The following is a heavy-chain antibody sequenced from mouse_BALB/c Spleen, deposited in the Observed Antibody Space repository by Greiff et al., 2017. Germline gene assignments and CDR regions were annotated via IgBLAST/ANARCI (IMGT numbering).Heavy chain of an antibody. CDR3: ARWVYYDYDGVFAY. CDR1: GFTFSSYA. CDR2: ISSGGST. Sequence: EVNLVESGGGLVKPGGSLKLSCAASGFTFSSYAMSWVRQTPEKRLEWVASISSGGSTYYPDSVKGRFTISRDNARNILYLQMSSLRSEDTAMYYCARWVYYDYDGVFAYWGQGTLVTVSA. V-gene: IGHV5-6-5*01. D-gene: IGHD2-4*01. J-gene: IGHJ3*01.